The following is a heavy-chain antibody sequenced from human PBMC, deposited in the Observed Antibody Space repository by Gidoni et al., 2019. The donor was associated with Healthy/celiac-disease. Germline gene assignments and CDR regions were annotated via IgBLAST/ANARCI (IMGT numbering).Heavy chain of an antibody. J-gene: IGHJ4*02. V-gene: IGHV3-33*08. Sequence: QVQLVESGGGVVQPGRSLRLSCAAAGFTFRSYGMHWVRQAPGKGLEGVAVIWYDGSNKYYADSVKGRFTISRDNSKNTLYLQMNSLRAEDTAVYYCARGTYYDFWSGYLTHYYFDYWGQGTLVTVSS. CDR1: GFTFRSYG. D-gene: IGHD3-3*01. CDR2: IWYDGSNK. CDR3: ARGTYYDFWSGYLTHYYFDY.